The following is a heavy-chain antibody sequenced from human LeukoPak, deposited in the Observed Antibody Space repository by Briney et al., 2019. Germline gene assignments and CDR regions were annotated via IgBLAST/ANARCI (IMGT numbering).Heavy chain of an antibody. D-gene: IGHD3-22*01. CDR3: TEDFYDSSGYYRHDH. Sequence: GGSLRLSCAASGFTFTSYAMSWVRQAPGKGLEWVSGISGSGGSTNCADSVKGRFTISRDESKNTLYLQMNSLRVEDTAAYYCTEDFYDSSGYYRHDHWGQGTLVTVSS. V-gene: IGHV3-23*01. CDR2: ISGSGGST. J-gene: IGHJ4*02. CDR1: GFTFTSYA.